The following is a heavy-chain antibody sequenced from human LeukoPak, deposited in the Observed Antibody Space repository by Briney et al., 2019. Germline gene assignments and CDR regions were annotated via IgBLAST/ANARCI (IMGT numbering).Heavy chain of an antibody. CDR2: IYSGGST. CDR1: GFTVSSNY. D-gene: IGHD6-13*01. CDR3: ARDRGAAAGRGAVDY. V-gene: IGHV3-53*01. J-gene: IGHJ4*02. Sequence: GGSLRLSCAASGFTVSSNYMIWVRQAPGKGLEWVSVIYSGGSTYYADSVKGRFTISRDNSKNTLYLQMNSLRAEDTAVYYCARDRGAAAGRGAVDYWGQGTLVTVSS.